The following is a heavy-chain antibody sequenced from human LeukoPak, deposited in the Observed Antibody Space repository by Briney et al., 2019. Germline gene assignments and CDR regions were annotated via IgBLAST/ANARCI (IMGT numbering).Heavy chain of an antibody. V-gene: IGHV3-30*02. J-gene: IGHJ4*02. CDR2: IRYDASDK. CDR3: AKIGAVAGHFDY. D-gene: IGHD6-19*01. Sequence: GGSLTLSCAPSGFTFCRYGMHWVRQAPGKGLEWVAFIRYDASDKSYADSVKGRFTISRDNSKNTLYLHMNSVRAEDTAMYYCAKIGAVAGHFDYWGQGTLVTVPS. CDR1: GFTFCRYG.